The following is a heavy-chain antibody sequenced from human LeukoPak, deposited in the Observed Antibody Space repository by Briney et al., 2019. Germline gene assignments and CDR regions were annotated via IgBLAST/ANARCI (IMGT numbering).Heavy chain of an antibody. CDR2: IYYSGST. J-gene: IGHJ5*02. V-gene: IGHV4-59*11. CDR3: ASSLGRPHDHYVFGWFDP. Sequence: PSETLSLTCTVSGGSISSHYWSWIRQPPGKGLEWIGYIYYSGSTNYNPSLKSRVTISVDTSKNQFSLKLSSVTAADTAVYYCASSLGRPHDHYVFGWFDPWRQGTLVTVSS. CDR1: GGSISSHY. D-gene: IGHD3-10*02.